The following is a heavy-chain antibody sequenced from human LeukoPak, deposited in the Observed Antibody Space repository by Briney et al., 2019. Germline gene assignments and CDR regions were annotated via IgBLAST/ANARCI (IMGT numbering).Heavy chain of an antibody. D-gene: IGHD5-12*01. Sequence: PSETLSLTCAVYGGSFSGYYWSWIRQPPGKGLEWIGEINHRGSTNYNPSLKSRVTISVDTSKNQFSLKLSSVTAADTAVYYCARGGMVARAYYFDYWGQGTLVTVSS. J-gene: IGHJ4*02. CDR2: INHRGST. CDR3: ARGGMVARAYYFDY. CDR1: GGSFSGYY. V-gene: IGHV4-34*01.